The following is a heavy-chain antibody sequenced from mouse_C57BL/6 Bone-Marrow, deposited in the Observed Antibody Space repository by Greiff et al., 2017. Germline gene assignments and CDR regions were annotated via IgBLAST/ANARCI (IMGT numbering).Heavy chain of an antibody. CDR1: GFTFSDYG. CDR2: ISSGSSTI. D-gene: IGHD1-1*01. V-gene: IGHV5-17*01. CDR3: ARGFYYYGSSLYFDY. Sequence: EVQLVESGGGLVKPGGSLKLSCAASGFTFSDYGMHWVRQAPEKGLEWVAYISSGSSTIYYADTVKGRFTISRDNAKNTLFLQMTSLRSEDTAMYYCARGFYYYGSSLYFDYWGQGTTLTVSS. J-gene: IGHJ2*01.